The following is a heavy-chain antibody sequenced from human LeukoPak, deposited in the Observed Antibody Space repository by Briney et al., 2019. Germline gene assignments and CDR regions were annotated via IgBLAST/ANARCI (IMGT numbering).Heavy chain of an antibody. CDR3: ARGDGYNDAEYLQH. V-gene: IGHV3-33*01. D-gene: IGHD5-24*01. CDR1: GFTFSSYG. Sequence: PGRSLRLSGAASGFTFSSYGMHWVRQAPGKGLEWVAVIWYDGSNKYYGDSVKGRFTISRDNSKKTLYLQMNSLRVEDTAVYYCARGDGYNDAEYLQHWGQGTLVTVS. CDR2: IWYDGSNK. J-gene: IGHJ1*01.